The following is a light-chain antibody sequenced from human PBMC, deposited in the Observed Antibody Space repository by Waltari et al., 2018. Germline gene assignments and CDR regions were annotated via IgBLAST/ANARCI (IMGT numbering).Light chain of an antibody. V-gene: IGLV1-44*01. CDR2: VDN. Sequence: QSVLTQPPSASGTPGQRVTLSCSGSSSNIGRNTVTWYQQLPGTAPKLISSVDNQRPSGVPDRLSGYRCGTSASLAISGLQAEDEADYHWATWDDSLNAWVFGGGTKLTVL. CDR3: ATWDDSLNAWV. CDR1: SSNIGRNT. J-gene: IGLJ3*02.